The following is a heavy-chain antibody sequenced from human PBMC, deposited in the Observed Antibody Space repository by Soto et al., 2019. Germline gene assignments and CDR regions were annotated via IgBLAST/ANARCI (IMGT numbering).Heavy chain of an antibody. D-gene: IGHD3-10*01. Sequence: VQVVASGGGLVQPGRSLRLSCAVSGFRFEQYVIHWVRQAPGKGLECVSTVSPTGDTVAYAATVEGRVTVSRDNAKNSLYLQMDSLNGDDTDFDYCLKDAPSGAIDAWGQGTVVPVSS. CDR2: VSPTGDTV. V-gene: IGHV3-9*01. CDR3: LKDAPSGAIDA. CDR1: GFRFEQYV. J-gene: IGHJ5*02.